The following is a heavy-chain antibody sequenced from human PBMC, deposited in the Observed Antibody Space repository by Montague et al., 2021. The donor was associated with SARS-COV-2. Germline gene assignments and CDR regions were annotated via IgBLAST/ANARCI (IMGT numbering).Heavy chain of an antibody. D-gene: IGHD1-1*01. CDR3: ARQDIQLRFDL. J-gene: IGHJ2*01. CDR2: SRYGGTS. V-gene: IGHV4-59*04. Sequence: SETLSLTCTVSGGSISSHFWSWIRQPPGKGPEWIGGSRYGGTSYYNPSLKSRVTISIDTSKNQCSLKMTAVTAADTAVYFCARQDIQLRFDLWGRGTLVTVSS. CDR1: GGSISSHF.